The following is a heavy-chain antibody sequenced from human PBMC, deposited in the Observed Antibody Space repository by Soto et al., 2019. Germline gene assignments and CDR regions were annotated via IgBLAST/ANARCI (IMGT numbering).Heavy chain of an antibody. CDR2: ISGRDDTT. J-gene: IGHJ3*01. D-gene: IGHD5-12*01. CDR3: EGSWT. V-gene: IGHV3-23*04. Sequence: VQLVESGGDLTQPGGSLRLSCAASGFSVRGYGMCWVRQAPGKALEWVSGISGRDDTTYYTDSVRGRFTISKDTSNNTLYLQMNSLRVEDTAVYYCEGSWTWGQGTMVTVSS. CDR1: GFSVRGYG.